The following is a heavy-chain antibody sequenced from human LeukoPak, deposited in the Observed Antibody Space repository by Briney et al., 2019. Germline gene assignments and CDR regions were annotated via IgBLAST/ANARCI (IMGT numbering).Heavy chain of an antibody. J-gene: IGHJ4*02. CDR3: VTRVKSTGDY. CDR2: IKTKTDGGTT. D-gene: IGHD1-1*01. Sequence: GGSLRLSCEASGFTFSNVWMNWVRQAPGKGLEWIGRIKTKTDGGTTEYAAPVKGRFTVSRDDSKNTVYLQMNSLKTEDTALYYCVTRVKSTGDYWGQGTLVTVSS. CDR1: GFTFSNVW. V-gene: IGHV3-15*01.